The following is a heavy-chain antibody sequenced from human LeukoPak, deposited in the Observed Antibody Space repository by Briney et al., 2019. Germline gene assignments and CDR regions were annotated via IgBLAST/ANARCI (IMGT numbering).Heavy chain of an antibody. CDR3: ARARYCSSTSCHSGLY. V-gene: IGHV1-69*13. CDR2: IIPIFGTA. J-gene: IGHJ4*02. Sequence: SVKVSCKASGGTFSSYAISWVRQAPGQGLEWMGGIIPIFGTANYAQKFQGRVTITADESTSTAYTELSSLRSEDTAVYYCARARYCSSTSCHSGLYWGQGTLVTVSS. CDR1: GGTFSSYA. D-gene: IGHD2-2*01.